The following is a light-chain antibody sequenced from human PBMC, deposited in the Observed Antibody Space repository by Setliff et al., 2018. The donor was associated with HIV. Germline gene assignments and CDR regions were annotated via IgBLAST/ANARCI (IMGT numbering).Light chain of an antibody. CDR1: SSDVGGYNF. Sequence: ALTQPPFASGSPGQSVTISCTGTSSDVGGYNFVSWYQQHPGNAPKLMIYEVTKRPSGVPDRFSGSKSGNTASLTVSGLQAEDEADYYCTSYAGTNVLFGGGTK. CDR2: EVT. CDR3: TSYAGTNVL. V-gene: IGLV2-8*01. J-gene: IGLJ2*01.